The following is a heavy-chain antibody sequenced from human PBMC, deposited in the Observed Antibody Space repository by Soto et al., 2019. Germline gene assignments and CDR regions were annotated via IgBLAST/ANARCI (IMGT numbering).Heavy chain of an antibody. CDR1: GGTFSSYA. CDR3: AREGGIAAPQAGFDP. V-gene: IGHV1-69*13. CDR2: IIPIFGTA. Sequence: GASVKVSCKASGGTFSSYAISWVRQAPGQGLEWMGGIIPIFGTANYAQKFQGRVTITADESTSTAYMELSSLRSEDTAVYYCAREGGIAAPQAGFDPWGQGTLVTVSS. J-gene: IGHJ5*02. D-gene: IGHD6-13*01.